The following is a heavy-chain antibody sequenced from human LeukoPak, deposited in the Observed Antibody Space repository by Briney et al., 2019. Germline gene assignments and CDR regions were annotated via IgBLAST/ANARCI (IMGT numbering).Heavy chain of an antibody. J-gene: IGHJ4*01. CDR1: RFTFNSYS. CDR2: ITSRCYAM. D-gene: IGHD3-3*01. Sequence: GGSLRLSCAASRFTFNSYSMNWVRQAPEEGMECISYITSRCYAMCYADPVERRLLISRHNAKHSLYLQISRLSDEHTPVYYCARYFFFSFPYLGQGSLVTVPS. CDR3: ARYFFFSFPY. V-gene: IGHV3-48*02.